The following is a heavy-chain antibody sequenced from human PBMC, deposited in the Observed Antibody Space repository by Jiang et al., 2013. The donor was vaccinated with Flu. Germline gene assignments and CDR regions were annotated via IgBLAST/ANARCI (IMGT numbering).Heavy chain of an antibody. CDR2: IIPIFGTA. V-gene: IGHV1-69*01. CDR1: GGTFSSYA. CDR3: ARVTQDIVVVPAAINYYYYMDV. D-gene: IGHD2-2*02. Sequence: KASGGTFSSYAISWVRQAPGQGLEWMGGIIPIFGTANYAQKFQGRVTITADESTSTAYMELSSLRSEDTAVYYCARVTQDIVVVPAAINYYYYMDVWGKGTTVTVSS. J-gene: IGHJ6*03.